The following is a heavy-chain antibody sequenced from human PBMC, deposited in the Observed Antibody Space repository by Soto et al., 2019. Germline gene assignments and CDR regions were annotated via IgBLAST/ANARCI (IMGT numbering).Heavy chain of an antibody. Sequence: ASVKVSCKASGYTFTSYAMHWVRQAPGQRLEWMGWINAGNGNTKYSQKFQGRVTITRDTSASAAYMELSSLRSEDTAVYYCARGSGYYYWDDYWGQGTLVTVSS. CDR3: ARGSGYYYWDDY. D-gene: IGHD3-22*01. J-gene: IGHJ4*02. CDR2: INAGNGNT. CDR1: GYTFTSYA. V-gene: IGHV1-3*01.